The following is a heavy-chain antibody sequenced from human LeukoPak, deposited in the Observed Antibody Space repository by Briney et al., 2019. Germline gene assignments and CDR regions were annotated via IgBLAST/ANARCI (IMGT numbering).Heavy chain of an antibody. D-gene: IGHD5-24*01. J-gene: IGHJ4*02. V-gene: IGHV4-61*01. Sequence: SETLSLTCTVSGGSVSSGSYYWSWLRQPPGKGLEWIGYIYYSGSTNYHPSLKSRVTISVDTSKNQFSLKLSSVTAADTAVYYCARGGDGYTPSLDYWGQGTLVTVSS. CDR3: ARGGDGYTPSLDY. CDR1: GGSVSSGSYY. CDR2: IYYSGST.